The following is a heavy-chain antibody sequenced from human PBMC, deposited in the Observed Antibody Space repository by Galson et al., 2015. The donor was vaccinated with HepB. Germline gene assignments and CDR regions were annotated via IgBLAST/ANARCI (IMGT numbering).Heavy chain of an antibody. CDR2: IIPIFGPA. J-gene: IGHJ6*02. CDR3: AATDYYDSSGHYIHYYGLDV. Sequence: SVKVSCKASGGAFSTYAISWVRQAPGQGLEWMGGIIPIFGPANYAQKFQGRVTITADESTSTAYMELSSLRSEDTAVYYCAATDYYDSSGHYIHYYGLDVWGQGTTVTVSS. CDR1: GGAFSTYA. V-gene: IGHV1-69*13. D-gene: IGHD3-22*01.